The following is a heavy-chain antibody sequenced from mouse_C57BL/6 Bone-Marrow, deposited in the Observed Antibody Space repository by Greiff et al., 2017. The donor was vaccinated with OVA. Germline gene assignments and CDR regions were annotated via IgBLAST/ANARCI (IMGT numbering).Heavy chain of an antibody. J-gene: IGHJ2*01. CDR3: ARGAY. CDR2: IYPGDGDI. V-gene: IGHV1-80*01. Sequence: QVQLQQSGAELVKPGASVKISCKASGYAFSNHWMNWVKQRPGKGLEWIGQIYPGDGDINYNGKFKGKATLTADKSSSTAYMQFSSLTSEDSAVYFCARGAYWGQGTTLTVSS. CDR1: GYAFSNHW.